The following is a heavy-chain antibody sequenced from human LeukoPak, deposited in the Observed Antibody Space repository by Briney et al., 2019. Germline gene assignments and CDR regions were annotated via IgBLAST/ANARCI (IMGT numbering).Heavy chain of an antibody. J-gene: IGHJ4*02. CDR1: GFTFSIYW. V-gene: IGHV3-48*04. Sequence: GGSLRLSCAASGFTFSIYWMSWVRQAPGKGLEWVSYITSSSGTIYYADSVKGRFTVSRDNAKNSLYLQMNSLTAEDTAVYYCAREYYDNSGYYGGAYWGQGTLVTVSS. CDR3: AREYYDNSGYYGGAY. D-gene: IGHD3-22*01. CDR2: ITSSSGTI.